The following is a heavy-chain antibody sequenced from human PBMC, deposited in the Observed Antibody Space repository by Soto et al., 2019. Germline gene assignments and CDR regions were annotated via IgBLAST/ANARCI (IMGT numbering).Heavy chain of an antibody. V-gene: IGHV3-30*18. CDR2: ISYDGSNK. CDR1: GFTFSSYG. CDR3: ANDYHSCYDGGND. Sequence: QVQLVESGGGVVQPGRSLRLSCAASGFTFSSYGMHWVRQAPGKGLEWVAVISYDGSNKYYADSVKGRFTISRDNSKNMRSQETNIHKSEKNGVYYSANDYHSCYDGGNDWGQGTLVTVSS. J-gene: IGHJ4*02. D-gene: IGHD2-15*01.